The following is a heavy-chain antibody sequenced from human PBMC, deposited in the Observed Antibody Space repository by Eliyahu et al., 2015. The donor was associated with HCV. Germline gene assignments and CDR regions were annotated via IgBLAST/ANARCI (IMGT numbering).Heavy chain of an antibody. D-gene: IGHD6-6*01. V-gene: IGHV3-43D*03. CDR1: GFTFVHYC. Sequence: EVHLVESGGAVVQPGGSLRLSCAXSGFTFVHYCTXWVRQPPGKGLEWVSVITWDGGRTFYADSVKGRFTISRDNKRNSLYLQLNSLGPEDTAFYYCAKDLGYSGSSGIDYWGQGILVTVSS. CDR2: ITWDGGRT. CDR3: AKDLGYSGSSGIDY. J-gene: IGHJ4*02.